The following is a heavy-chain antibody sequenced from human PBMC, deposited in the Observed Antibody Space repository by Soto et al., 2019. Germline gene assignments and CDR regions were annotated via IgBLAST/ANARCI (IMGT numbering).Heavy chain of an antibody. Sequence: SGPTLVNPTQTLTLTCPFSGFSLKSSGVGVAWTRQPPGKALEWLALVYWRDEKRYSPSLKNRLTITQDTSKNEVVLTMTNMDPLDTATYYCAHKEYYFATGTDDNVRWFDPWGQGSRGTVS. CDR3: AHKEYYFATGTDDNVRWFDP. J-gene: IGHJ5*02. CDR2: VYWRDEK. V-gene: IGHV2-5*01. CDR1: GFSLKSSGVG. D-gene: IGHD1-26*01.